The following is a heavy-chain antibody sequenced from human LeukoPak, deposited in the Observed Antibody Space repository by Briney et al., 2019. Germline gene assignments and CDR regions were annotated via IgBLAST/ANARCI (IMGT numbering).Heavy chain of an antibody. CDR2: IYHSGST. V-gene: IGHV4-38-2*02. CDR3: ARSYYDSSGYWSSYYYYMDV. J-gene: IGHJ6*03. CDR1: GYSISSGYY. Sequence: SETLSLTCTVSGYSISSGYYWGWIRQPPGKGLEWIGSIYHSGSTYYNPSLKSRVTISVDTSKNQFSLKLSSVTAADTAVYYCARSYYDSSGYWSSYYYYMDVWGKGTTVTVSS. D-gene: IGHD3-22*01.